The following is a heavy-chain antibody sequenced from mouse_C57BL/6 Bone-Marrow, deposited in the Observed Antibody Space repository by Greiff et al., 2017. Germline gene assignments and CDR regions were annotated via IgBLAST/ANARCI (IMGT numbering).Heavy chain of an antibody. V-gene: IGHV3-6*01. J-gene: IGHJ4*01. CDR1: GYSITSGYY. D-gene: IGHD1-1*02. Sequence: DVQLQESGPGLVKPSQSLSLTCSVTGYSITSGYYWNWLRQFPGNKLEWMGYISYDGSNNYNPSLKNRISITRDTSKNQFFLKLNSVTTEDTATYYCATRGSYKYAMDYWGQGTSVTVSS. CDR3: ATRGSYKYAMDY. CDR2: ISYDGSN.